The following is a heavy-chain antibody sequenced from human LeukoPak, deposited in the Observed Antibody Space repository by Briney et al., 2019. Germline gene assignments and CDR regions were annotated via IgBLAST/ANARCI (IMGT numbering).Heavy chain of an antibody. CDR1: GGSISSSSYY. J-gene: IGHJ4*02. CDR2: IYYSGST. CDR3: ARQSSSWYFFNY. V-gene: IGHV4-39*01. D-gene: IGHD6-13*01. Sequence: SETLSLTCTVSGGSISSSSYYWGWIRQPPGKGLEWIGSIYYSGSTYYNPSLTSRVTISVDKSSNKFSLKLSSVPAADTAVYYCARQSSSWYFFNYWGQGTLVTVSS.